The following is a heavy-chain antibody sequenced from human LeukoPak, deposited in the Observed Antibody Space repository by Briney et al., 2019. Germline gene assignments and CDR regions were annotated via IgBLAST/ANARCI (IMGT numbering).Heavy chain of an antibody. D-gene: IGHD1-26*01. CDR2: IKQDGSEK. J-gene: IGHJ4*02. V-gene: IGHV3-7*01. CDR1: GFTFSSYS. CDR3: ARAGGGSDY. Sequence: GGPLRLSCAASGFTFSSYSMSWVRQAPGKGLEWVANIKQDGSEKYYVDSVKGRFTISRDNAKNSLYLQMNSLRAEDTAVYYCARAGGGSDYWGQGTLVTVSS.